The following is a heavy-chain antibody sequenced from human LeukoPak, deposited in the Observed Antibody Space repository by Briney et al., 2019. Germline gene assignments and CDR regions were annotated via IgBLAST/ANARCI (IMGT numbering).Heavy chain of an antibody. CDR2: IYYSGST. D-gene: IGHD5-24*01. CDR3: ARVVDHGYSDY. V-gene: IGHV4-59*01. CDR1: GGSISSYY. Sequence: SETLSLTCTVSGGSISSYYWSWIAQPPGKGLEWIGYIYYSGSTKYNPSLKSRVTISVDTSKNQFSLELSSVTAADTAVYYCARVVDHGYSDYWGLGTLVTVSS. J-gene: IGHJ4*02.